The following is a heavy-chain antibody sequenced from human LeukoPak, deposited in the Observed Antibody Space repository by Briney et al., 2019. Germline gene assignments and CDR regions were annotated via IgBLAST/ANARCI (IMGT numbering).Heavy chain of an antibody. Sequence: GGSLRLSCAASGFTFSSYGMHWVRQAPGKGLEWVAVVSYDGSNKYYADSVKGRFTISRDNSKNTLYLQMNSLRAEDTAVYYCAKALDYWGQGTLVTVSS. CDR1: GFTFSSYG. CDR2: VSYDGSNK. V-gene: IGHV3-30*18. J-gene: IGHJ4*02. CDR3: AKALDY.